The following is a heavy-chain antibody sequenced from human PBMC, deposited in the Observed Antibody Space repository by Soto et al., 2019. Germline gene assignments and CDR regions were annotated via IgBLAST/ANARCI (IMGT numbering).Heavy chain of an antibody. V-gene: IGHV4-31*11. CDR3: AREAYYDSSGYYFDY. J-gene: IGHJ4*02. D-gene: IGHD3-22*01. CDR1: GGSISSGGYS. CDR2: IYYSGST. Sequence: SETLSLPCAVSGGSISSGGYSWSWIRQPPGKGLEWIGYIYYSGSTYYNPSLKSRVTISVDTSKNQFSLKLSSVTAAATAVYYCAREAYYDSSGYYFDYWGQGTLVTVS.